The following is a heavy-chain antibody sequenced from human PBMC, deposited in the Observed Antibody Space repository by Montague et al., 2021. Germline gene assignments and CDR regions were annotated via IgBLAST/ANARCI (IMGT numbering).Heavy chain of an antibody. Sequence: SLRLSCAASGFIFSYYTMNWVRQAPGKGLEWVSSTTSSGSYTYYADSVKGRFTISRDNAKNSLFLQMNSLHQGPIGLPPGTLLQEHLWG. V-gene: IGHV3-21*01. CDR3: TLLQEHL. CDR2: TTSSGSYT. J-gene: IGHJ6*01. CDR1: GFIFSYYT.